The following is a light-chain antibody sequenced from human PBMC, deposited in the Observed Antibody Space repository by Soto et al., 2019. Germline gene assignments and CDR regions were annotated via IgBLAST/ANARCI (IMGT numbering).Light chain of an antibody. CDR3: QQYNIYST. CDR2: DAS. Sequence: EIKVKKSPSSLSASEGERVTITFRARQSIGALLAWYQQKPGKAPKLLIYDASSLESGVPSSFSGSGSGTEFTLTIISLQPDDFATYYCQQYNIYSTFGQGTKVDI. V-gene: IGKV1-5*01. J-gene: IGKJ1*01. CDR1: QSIGAL.